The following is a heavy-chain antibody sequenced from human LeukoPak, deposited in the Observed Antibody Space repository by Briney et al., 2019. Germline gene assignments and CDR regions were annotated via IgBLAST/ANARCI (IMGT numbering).Heavy chain of an antibody. CDR1: GGSISSYY. CDR2: IYISGST. J-gene: IGHJ3*02. CDR3: ARHTVVTPDDAFDI. V-gene: IGHV4-59*08. Sequence: PSETLSLTCTVSGGSISSYYLTWIRQPPGKGLEWIGYIYISGSTNYNPSLKSRVTISVDTSKNQFSLKLSSVTAADTAVYYCARHTVVTPDDAFDIWGQGTMVTVSS. D-gene: IGHD4-23*01.